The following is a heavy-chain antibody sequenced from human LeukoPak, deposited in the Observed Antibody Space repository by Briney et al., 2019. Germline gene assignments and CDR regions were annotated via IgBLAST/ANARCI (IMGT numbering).Heavy chain of an antibody. CDR2: IYYSGST. D-gene: IGHD4-17*01. CDR3: ARGSRAPNDYGDWWFDP. Sequence: PSETLSLTCTVSGGSISSYYWSWIRQPPGKGLEWIGYIYYSGSTNYNPSLKSRVTISVDTSKNQFSLKLSSVTAADTAVYYCARGSRAPNDYGDWWFDPWGQGTLVTVSS. V-gene: IGHV4-59*01. CDR1: GGSISSYY. J-gene: IGHJ5*02.